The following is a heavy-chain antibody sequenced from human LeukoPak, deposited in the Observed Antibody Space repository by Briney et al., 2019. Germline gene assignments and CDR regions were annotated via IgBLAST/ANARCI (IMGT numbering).Heavy chain of an antibody. Sequence: RGSLRLSCAASGFTFSTYNMNWVPQAPGKGLEWVSDISSSSSPIYFADSVKGRFTISRDNARNSLYRQMNSLRDEDTSVYYCARDRLDYWGQGTLVTVSS. CDR1: GFTFSTYN. CDR2: ISSSSSPI. V-gene: IGHV3-48*02. CDR3: ARDRLDY. J-gene: IGHJ4*02.